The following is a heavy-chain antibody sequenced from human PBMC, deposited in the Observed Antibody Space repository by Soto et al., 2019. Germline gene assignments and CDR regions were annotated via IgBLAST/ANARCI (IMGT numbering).Heavy chain of an antibody. CDR3: STHDDSSGGGCDSNYGVDV. Sequence: GESLKIPFKSSGYSLTSYWISWVRQMPGKGVEWVGRIDPSGSYTNYSPSFQGHITISADKSNNTAYLQWSSLKASDTAMDYCSTHDDSSGGGCDSNYGVDVWGQGTTVTVSS. V-gene: IGHV5-10-1*01. CDR2: IDPSGSYT. CDR1: GYSLTSYW. D-gene: IGHD3-22*01. J-gene: IGHJ6*02.